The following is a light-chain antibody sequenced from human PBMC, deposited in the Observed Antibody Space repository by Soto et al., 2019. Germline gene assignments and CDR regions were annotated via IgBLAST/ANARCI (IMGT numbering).Light chain of an antibody. J-gene: IGKJ1*01. CDR1: QRVSSRY. CDR3: QQYYHSPRT. CDR2: GSS. V-gene: IGKV3-20*01. Sequence: EIVLTQSPGTLSLSPGERATISCRASQRVSSRYFAWFQQRPGQVPRLLIFGSSSRAPGIPDRFSGSGSGTAFTLTISRLEPEDFGVYYGQQYYHSPRTFGQGTKVEIK.